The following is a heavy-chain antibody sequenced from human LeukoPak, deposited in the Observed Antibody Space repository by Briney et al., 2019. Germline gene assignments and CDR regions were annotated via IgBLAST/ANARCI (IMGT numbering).Heavy chain of an antibody. CDR2: ISISGSTI. CDR1: GFTFSRYS. J-gene: IGHJ3*02. D-gene: IGHD4-17*01. CDR3: ARDRATVTTSDAFDI. V-gene: IGHV3-48*02. Sequence: PGGSLRLFFAASGFTFSRYSLNWVRQAPGLGLEWVSYISISGSTIYYADSVEGRFTISRDNAKNSLYLQMNSLRDEDTAVYYCARDRATVTTSDAFDIWGQGTMVTVSS.